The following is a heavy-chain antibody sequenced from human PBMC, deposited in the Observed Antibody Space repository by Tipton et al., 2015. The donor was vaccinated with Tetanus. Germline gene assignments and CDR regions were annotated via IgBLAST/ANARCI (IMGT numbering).Heavy chain of an antibody. CDR2: ISGSGGHI. CDR1: GFTFSDYS. J-gene: IGHJ6*02. D-gene: IGHD2-8*01. CDR3: ARRSLLNYGLDV. Sequence: SLRLSCVGSGFTFSDYSINWVRQAPGRGLEWVTFISGSGGHIYYADSVKGRFTVSRDNAKNSVYLQMSSLRAEDTAVYFCARRSLLNYGLDVWGQGTTVTVSS. V-gene: IGHV3-48*01.